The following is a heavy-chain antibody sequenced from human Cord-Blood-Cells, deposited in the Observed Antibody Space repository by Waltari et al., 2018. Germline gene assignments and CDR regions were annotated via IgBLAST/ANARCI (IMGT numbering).Heavy chain of an antibody. V-gene: IGHV4-34*01. J-gene: IGHJ4*02. Sequence: QVQLQQWGAGLLKPSETLSLTCAVYGGSFSGYYWSWFRQPPGKGLEEIGEINHSGSTNKNPSHKSRVTISVDTSKNQFSLKLSSVTAADTAVYYCARVGLGYSSSWKAEKDYWGQGTLVTVSS. D-gene: IGHD6-13*01. CDR1: GGSFSGYY. CDR2: INHSGST. CDR3: ARVGLGYSSSWKAEKDY.